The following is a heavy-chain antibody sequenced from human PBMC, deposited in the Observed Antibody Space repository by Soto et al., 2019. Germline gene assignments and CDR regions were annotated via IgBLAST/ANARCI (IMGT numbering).Heavy chain of an antibody. CDR1: GFTVRTHG. D-gene: IGHD2-15*01. CDR3: AGHGGYSS. J-gene: IGHJ5*02. Sequence: EVQLLESGGGLVQAGGSLRLSCAATGFTVRTHGMSWVRQAPGKGLEWVASFSSGSSDTHYADSLKGRFAISRDNSKNTLYLQMNSLRVEDTAIYYCAGHGGYSSLGQGTLVTVSS. V-gene: IGHV3-23*01. CDR2: FSSGSSDT.